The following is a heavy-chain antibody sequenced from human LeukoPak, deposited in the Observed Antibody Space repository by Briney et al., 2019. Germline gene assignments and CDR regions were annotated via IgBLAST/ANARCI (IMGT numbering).Heavy chain of an antibody. J-gene: IGHJ4*02. Sequence: PGGSLRLSCVASGLSVRGSYMSWVRQAPGKGLEWVSVIYSGDRTYYADSVKGRFTISRDTSKNTLYLQMNNLRADDTAMYYCMRDLTGTTWSENDYWGQGTLVTISS. CDR1: GLSVRGSY. CDR2: IYSGDRT. V-gene: IGHV3-53*01. D-gene: IGHD6-13*01. CDR3: MRDLTGTTWSENDY.